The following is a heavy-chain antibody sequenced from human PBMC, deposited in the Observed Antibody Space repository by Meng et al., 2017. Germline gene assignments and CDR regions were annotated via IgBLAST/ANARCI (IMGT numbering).Heavy chain of an antibody. V-gene: IGHV2-5*02. J-gene: IGHJ4*02. Sequence: HITLIKSGPTLVKLPHTVSLACTFSGFSLSTSGVGVGWIRQPPGNALEWLALIFCDDDNRYSPSLKSRLTITKDTSNNQLVLTMTNMDPVDTATYYCALIVVATIQFDYWGQGTLVTVSS. CDR3: ALIVVATIQFDY. CDR1: GFSLSTSGVG. CDR2: IFCDDDN. D-gene: IGHD1-26*01.